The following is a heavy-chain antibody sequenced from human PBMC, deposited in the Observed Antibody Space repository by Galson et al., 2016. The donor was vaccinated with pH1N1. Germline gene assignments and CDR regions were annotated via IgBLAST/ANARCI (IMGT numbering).Heavy chain of an antibody. CDR1: GFSISSRGMG. J-gene: IGHJ3*01. CDR2: IYWDDDK. V-gene: IGHV2-5*02. D-gene: IGHD3-16*01. Sequence: PALVKPTQTLTLTCTFSGFSISSRGMGVGWIRQPPGKALEWLAVIYWDDDKRYSPSLKSRLNITKDTSNNHGVLTMTNMDPMDTATYYCAHRGVMITNAFDFWGQGTMVTVSS. CDR3: AHRGVMITNAFDF.